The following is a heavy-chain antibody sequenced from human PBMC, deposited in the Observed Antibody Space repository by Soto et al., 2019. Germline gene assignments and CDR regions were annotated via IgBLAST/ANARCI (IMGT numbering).Heavy chain of an antibody. CDR2: INHSGST. D-gene: IGHD5-18*01. CDR3: ARGTAMANYGMDV. V-gene: IGHV4-34*01. Sequence: QVQLQQWGAGLLKPSETLSLTCAVYGGSFSGYYWSWIRQPPGKGLEWIGEINHSGSTNYNPSLKSRVTISVDTSKKQFSLKPSSVTAADTAVYYCARGTAMANYGMDVWGQGTTVTVSS. J-gene: IGHJ6*02. CDR1: GGSFSGYY.